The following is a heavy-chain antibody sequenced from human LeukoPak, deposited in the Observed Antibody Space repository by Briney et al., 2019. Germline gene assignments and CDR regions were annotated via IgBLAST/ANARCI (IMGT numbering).Heavy chain of an antibody. CDR3: ARKLGILTQYGMDV. D-gene: IGHD3-9*01. V-gene: IGHV3-21*01. Sequence: GRSLRLSCAASGFTFSSYSMNWVRQAPGKGLEWVSSISSSSSYIYYADSVKGRFTISRDNAKNSLYLQMNSLRAEDTAVYYCARKLGILTQYGMDVWGQGTTVTVSS. J-gene: IGHJ6*02. CDR1: GFTFSSYS. CDR2: ISSSSSYI.